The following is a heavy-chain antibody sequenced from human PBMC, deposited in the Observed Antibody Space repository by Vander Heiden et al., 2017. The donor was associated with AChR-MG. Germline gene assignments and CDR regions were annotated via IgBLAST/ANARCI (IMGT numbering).Heavy chain of an antibody. CDR1: GFSLSTSGVG. J-gene: IGHJ5*02. Sequence: QLTLKESVPTLVKPTQTLTLTCTFSGFSLSTSGVGVGWIRQAPGKALEWLAVIYWNDDKRYSPSLKSRLTITKDTNKNQVVLTKTNRDPVDTATDYCAQTTTVTMGFDRWGQGTLVTVSS. CDR2: IYWNDDK. V-gene: IGHV2-5*01. D-gene: IGHD4-17*01. CDR3: AQTTTVTMGFDR.